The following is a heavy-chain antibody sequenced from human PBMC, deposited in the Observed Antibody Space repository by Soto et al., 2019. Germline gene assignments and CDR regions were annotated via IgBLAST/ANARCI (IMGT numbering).Heavy chain of an antibody. CDR1: GYSFTSYW. V-gene: IGHV5-51*01. Sequence: GESLKISCKGSGYSFTSYWIGWVRQMPGKGLEWRGIIYPGDSNTRYSPSFQGQVTISADKSISTAYLQWSSLKAWDTAMYYCARRNTAMDSYYYCIDVWGQGTTVTVSS. CDR2: IYPGDSNT. CDR3: ARRNTAMDSYYYCIDV. D-gene: IGHD5-18*01. J-gene: IGHJ6*02.